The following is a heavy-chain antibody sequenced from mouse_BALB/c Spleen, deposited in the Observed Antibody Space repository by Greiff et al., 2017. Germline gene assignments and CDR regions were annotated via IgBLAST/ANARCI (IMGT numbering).Heavy chain of an antibody. D-gene: IGHD2-1*01. CDR2: ISNGGGST. CDR1: GFTFSSYT. J-gene: IGHJ2*01. V-gene: IGHV5-12-2*01. CDR3: ASGNYYFDY. Sequence: EVHLVESGGGLVQPGGSLKLSCAASGFTFSSYTMSWVRQTPEKRLEWVAYISNGGGSTYYPDTVKGRFTISRDNAKNTLYLQMSSLKSEDTAMYYCASGNYYFDYWGQGTTLTVSS.